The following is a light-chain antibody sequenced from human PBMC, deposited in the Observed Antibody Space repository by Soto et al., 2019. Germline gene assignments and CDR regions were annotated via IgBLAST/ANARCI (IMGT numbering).Light chain of an antibody. CDR3: QQYDNWPIT. V-gene: IGKV3-15*01. J-gene: IGKJ5*01. CDR1: QSVSSN. CDR2: GAS. Sequence: EIVMTQSPATLTVSPGERATLSCRASQSVSSNLAWYQQKPGQAPRLLIYGASTRATGIPARFSGSGSGTEFTLTISSLHSEHFAVFYCQQYDNWPITFGQGTQLEI.